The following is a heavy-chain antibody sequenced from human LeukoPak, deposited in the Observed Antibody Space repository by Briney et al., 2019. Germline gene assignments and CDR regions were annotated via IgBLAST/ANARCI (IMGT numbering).Heavy chain of an antibody. CDR1: GFTVSSNY. D-gene: IGHD3-3*01. V-gene: IGHV3-66*02. Sequence: GGSLRLFCAASGFTVSSNYMSWDRQAPGKGLEWVSVIYSGGSTYYADSVKGRFTISRDNSKNTLYLQMNSLRAEDTAVYYCARAVFGVVIILSYWGQGTLVTVSS. J-gene: IGHJ4*02. CDR2: IYSGGST. CDR3: ARAVFGVVIILSY.